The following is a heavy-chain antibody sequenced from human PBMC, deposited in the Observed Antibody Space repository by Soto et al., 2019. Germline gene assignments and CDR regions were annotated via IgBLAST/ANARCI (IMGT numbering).Heavy chain of an antibody. CDR3: AEKPTCGSGTYFSLDY. J-gene: IGHJ4*02. CDR1: GFTFSSYG. V-gene: IGHV3-23*01. CDR2: ISGSGDST. Sequence: PGGSLRLSCAASGFTFSSYGMSWVRQSPGKGLEWVSTISGSGDSTYYADSVKGRFTISRDNSKNTLYLQMNSLRAEDTAIYYCAEKPTCGSGTYFSLDYWGQGTQVTVSS. D-gene: IGHD1-26*01.